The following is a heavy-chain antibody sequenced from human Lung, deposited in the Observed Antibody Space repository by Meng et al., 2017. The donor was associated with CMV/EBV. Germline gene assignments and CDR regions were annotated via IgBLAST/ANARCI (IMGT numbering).Heavy chain of an antibody. CDR2: NKQSGRN. J-gene: IGHJ4*02. V-gene: IGHV4-4*02. Sequence: RSKLWDWVGQEPGEGMEWIGENKQSGRNNKNQSDKRRDTKKVDKNKNKFSLKLGSVTAADTAVYYCARIERRRILKYCGSDCSTTDYWGQGTLVTVSS. CDR3: ARIERRRILKYCGSDCSTTDY. D-gene: IGHD2-21*02. CDR1: RSKL.